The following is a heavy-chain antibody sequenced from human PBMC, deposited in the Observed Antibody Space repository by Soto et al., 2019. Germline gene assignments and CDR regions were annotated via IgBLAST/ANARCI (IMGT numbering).Heavy chain of an antibody. J-gene: IGHJ4*02. V-gene: IGHV4-39*01. CDR2: IYYSGST. CDR3: ARHPVPYYDFWSGDRKQNFDY. CDR1: GGSISSSSYY. D-gene: IGHD3-3*01. Sequence: PSETLSLTCTVSGGSISSSSYYWGWIRQPPGKGLEWIGSIYYSGSTYYNPSLKSRVTISVDTSKNQFSLKLSSVTAADTAVYYCARHPVPYYDFWSGDRKQNFDYWGQGTLVTVSS.